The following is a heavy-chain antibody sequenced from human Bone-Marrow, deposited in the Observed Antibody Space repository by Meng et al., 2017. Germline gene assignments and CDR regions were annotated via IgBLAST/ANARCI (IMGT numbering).Heavy chain of an antibody. CDR3: ASLYGDSSVWYLDL. CDR1: GGSISSGNHY. D-gene: IGHD4-17*01. Sequence: GQLQESGPGLVTPSQTLSPTCTVSGGSISSGNHYWSWIRQHPGKGLEYIGYIYYSGSTYYNPSLKSRVIISVDTSKNQFSLRLNSVTAADTAVYYCASLYGDSSVWYLDLWGRGTLVTVSS. CDR2: IYYSGST. J-gene: IGHJ2*01. V-gene: IGHV4-31*03.